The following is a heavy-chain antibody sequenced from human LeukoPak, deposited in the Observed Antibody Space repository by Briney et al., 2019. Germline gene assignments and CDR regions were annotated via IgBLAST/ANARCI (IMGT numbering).Heavy chain of an antibody. CDR3: ARSRNDDVVVIGGIYYYMDV. Sequence: QPGGSLRLSCTASGISLGDYAMSWVRQAAGKGLEWVSYISSSSSTIYYADSVKGRFTIARDNAKNSLYLQMNSLRAEDTAVYYCARSRNDDVVVIGGIYYYMDVWGKGTTVTVSS. CDR2: ISSSSSTI. CDR1: GISLGDYA. V-gene: IGHV3-48*01. D-gene: IGHD3-22*01. J-gene: IGHJ6*03.